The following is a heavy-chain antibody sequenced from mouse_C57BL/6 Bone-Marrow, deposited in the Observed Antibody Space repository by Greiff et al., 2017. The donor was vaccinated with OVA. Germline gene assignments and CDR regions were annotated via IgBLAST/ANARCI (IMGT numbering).Heavy chain of an antibody. D-gene: IGHD1-1*01. CDR3: TTVGGLLLVDY. CDR1: GFNIKDDY. Sequence: EVQLQQSGAELVRPGASVKLSCTASGFNIKDDYMHWVKQRPEQGLEWIGWIDPENGDTEYASKFQGKATITADTSSNTAYLQLSSLTSEDTAVYYCTTVGGLLLVDYWGQGTTLTVAS. J-gene: IGHJ2*01. V-gene: IGHV14-4*01. CDR2: IDPENGDT.